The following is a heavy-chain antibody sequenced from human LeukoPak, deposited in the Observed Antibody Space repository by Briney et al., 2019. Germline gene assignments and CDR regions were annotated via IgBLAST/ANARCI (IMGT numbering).Heavy chain of an antibody. CDR2: ISYDGSNK. CDR1: GFTFSSYG. V-gene: IGHV3-30*18. J-gene: IGHJ3*01. CDR3: AKDRPAP. Sequence: GGSLRLSCAASGFTFSSYGMHWVRQAPGKGLEWVAVISYDGSNKYYADSVKGRFTISRDNSKNTLYLQMNSLRAEDTAVYYCAKDRPAPWGQGTMVTVSS.